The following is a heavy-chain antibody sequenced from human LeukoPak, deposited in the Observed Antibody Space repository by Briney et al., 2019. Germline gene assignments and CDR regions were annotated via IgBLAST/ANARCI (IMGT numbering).Heavy chain of an antibody. V-gene: IGHV1-3*01. J-gene: IGHJ6*02. CDR1: GYTFTSYA. CDR2: INAGNGNT. Sequence: GASVKVSCKASGYTFTSYAMHWVRQAPGQRLEWMGWINAGNGNTKYSQKFQGRVTITRDTSASTAYMELSRLRSDDTAVYYCARDRGTTGRWPLARYYYYGMDVWGQGTTVTVSS. D-gene: IGHD1-1*01. CDR3: ARDRGTTGRWPLARYYYYGMDV.